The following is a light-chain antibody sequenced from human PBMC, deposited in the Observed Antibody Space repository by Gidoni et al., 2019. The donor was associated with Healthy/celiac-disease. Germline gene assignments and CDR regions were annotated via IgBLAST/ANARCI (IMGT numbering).Light chain of an antibody. CDR2: DAS. J-gene: IGKJ2*01. CDR1: QDISNY. V-gene: IGKV1-33*01. CDR3: QQYDNLPPYT. Sequence: DIQMTQSTSSLSASVGDRVTITCQASQDISNYLNWYQQKPGKAPKLLIYDASNLETGVPSRFSVSLSGTDFTFTISSLQPEDIATYYCQQYDNLPPYTFGQXTKLEIK.